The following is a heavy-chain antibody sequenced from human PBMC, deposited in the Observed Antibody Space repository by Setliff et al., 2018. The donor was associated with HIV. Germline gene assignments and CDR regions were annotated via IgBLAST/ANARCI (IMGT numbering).Heavy chain of an antibody. CDR3: ARTDYDSGKSVLDS. CDR1: GYTFSTYP. J-gene: IGHJ5*01. V-gene: IGHV1-3*01. CDR2: IIAANGNT. Sequence: ASVKVSCKASGYTFSTYPINWVRQAPGQRLEWMGWIIAANGNTKYSQKFQGRVTIARDTSATIAYMELSSLTSEDTALYFCARTDYDSGKSVLDSWGQGNLVTAPQ. D-gene: IGHD3-10*01.